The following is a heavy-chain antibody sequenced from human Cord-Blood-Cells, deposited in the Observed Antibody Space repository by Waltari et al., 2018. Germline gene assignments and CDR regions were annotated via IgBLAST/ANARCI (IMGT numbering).Heavy chain of an antibody. D-gene: IGHD6-13*01. CDR3: ARLDSSSWSHFDY. Sequence: EVQLVESGGGLIQPGGSLRLSCAASGFTVSSNYMSWVRQAPGKGLEWVSVIYSGGSTYYAYSVKGRFTISRDNSKNTLYLQMNSLRAEDTAVYYCARLDSSSWSHFDYWGQGTLVTVSS. CDR1: GFTVSSNY. V-gene: IGHV3-53*01. CDR2: IYSGGST. J-gene: IGHJ4*02.